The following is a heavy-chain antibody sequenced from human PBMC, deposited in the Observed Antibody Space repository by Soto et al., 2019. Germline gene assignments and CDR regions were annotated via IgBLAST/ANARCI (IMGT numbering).Heavy chain of an antibody. D-gene: IGHD3-10*01. CDR2: IYPGDSDT. J-gene: IGHJ6*02. V-gene: IGHV5-51*01. CDR1: GYSFTSYW. CDR3: ARQVSMVRGVISAPNYYYYGMDL. Sequence: GESLKISCKGSGYSFTSYWIGWVRQMPGKGLEWMGIIYPGDSDTRYSPSFQGQVTISADKSISTAYLQWSSLKASDTAMYYCARQVSMVRGVISAPNYYYYGMDLWGQGTTVTVSS.